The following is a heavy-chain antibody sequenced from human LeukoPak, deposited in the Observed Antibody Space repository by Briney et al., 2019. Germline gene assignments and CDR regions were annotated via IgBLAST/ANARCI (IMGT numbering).Heavy chain of an antibody. D-gene: IGHD3-22*01. CDR2: IYYSGST. CDR3: ARERYYDSSGYYYGMDV. J-gene: IGHJ6*02. CDR1: GGSISSGGYY. V-gene: IGHV4-31*03. Sequence: SQTLSLTGTVSGGSISSGGYYWSWIRQHPGKGLEWIGYIYYSGSTYYNPSLKSRVTISVDTSKNQFSLKLSSVTAADTAVYYCARERYYDSSGYYYGMDVWGRGTPVTVSS.